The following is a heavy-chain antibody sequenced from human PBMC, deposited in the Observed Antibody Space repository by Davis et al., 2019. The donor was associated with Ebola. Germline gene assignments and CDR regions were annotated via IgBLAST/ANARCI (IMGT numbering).Heavy chain of an antibody. CDR1: GGSFSGYY. CDR2: INHSGST. J-gene: IGHJ5*02. V-gene: IGHV4-34*01. Sequence: SETLSLTCAVYGGSFSGYYWSWIRQPPGKGLEWIGEINHSGSTNYNPSLKSRVTISVDTSKNQFSLKLSSVTAADTAVYYCVRSPTTVTRNWFDPWGQGTLVTVSS. CDR3: VRSPTTVTRNWFDP. D-gene: IGHD4-17*01.